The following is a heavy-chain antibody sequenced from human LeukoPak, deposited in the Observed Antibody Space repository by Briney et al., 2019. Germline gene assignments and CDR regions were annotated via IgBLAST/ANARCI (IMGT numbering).Heavy chain of an antibody. CDR2: MSYSGST. V-gene: IGHV4-59*01. CDR1: GGSMNSYY. Sequence: SETLSLTCTVSGGSMNSYYWSWIRQPPGKGLEWIGYMSYSGSTNYNPSLKSRVTISIDTSKNQFSLKLSSVTAADTAVYYCASGGYCGTTDCYPNWFDPWGQGTLVTVSS. CDR3: ASGGYCGTTDCYPNWFDP. D-gene: IGHD2-2*01. J-gene: IGHJ5*02.